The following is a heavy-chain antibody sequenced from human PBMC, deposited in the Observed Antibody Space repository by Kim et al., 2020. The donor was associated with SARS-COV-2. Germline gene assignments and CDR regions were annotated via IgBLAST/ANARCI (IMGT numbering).Heavy chain of an antibody. J-gene: IGHJ4*02. D-gene: IGHD2-8*01. CDR2: ISSSSSTL. V-gene: IGHV3-48*02. CDR1: GFTFSSYS. Sequence: GGSLRLSCAASGFTFSSYSMNWVRQAPGKGLEWVSYISSSSSTLYYADSVKGRFTISRDNAKNSLYLQMNSLRDEDTAVYYCARRHCANGVCYSYFDYWGQGTLVTVSS. CDR3: ARRHCANGVCYSYFDY.